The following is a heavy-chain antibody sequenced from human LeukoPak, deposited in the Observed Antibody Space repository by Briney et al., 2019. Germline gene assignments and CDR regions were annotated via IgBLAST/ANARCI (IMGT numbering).Heavy chain of an antibody. Sequence: PSETLSLTCTVSGGSISSYYWSWIRQPPGKGLEWIRYIYYSGSTNYNPSLKSRVTISVDTSKNQFSLKLSSVTAADTAVYYCARVRDSSGYSRDWFDPWGQGTLVTVSS. CDR2: IYYSGST. D-gene: IGHD3-22*01. V-gene: IGHV4-59*01. J-gene: IGHJ5*02. CDR3: ARVRDSSGYSRDWFDP. CDR1: GGSISSYY.